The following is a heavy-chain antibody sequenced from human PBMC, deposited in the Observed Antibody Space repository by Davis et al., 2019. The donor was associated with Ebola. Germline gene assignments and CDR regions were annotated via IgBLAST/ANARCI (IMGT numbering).Heavy chain of an antibody. Sequence: PSETLSLTCTVSGGSISSFHWTWIRQPAGKGLEWIGRISASGSTNYNPSLKSRVTMSVDTSKNQFSLKLNSVTAADTAVYYCARAPSVGATSYFDYWGQGTLVTVSS. D-gene: IGHD1-26*01. CDR1: GGSISSFH. CDR2: ISASGST. V-gene: IGHV4-4*07. CDR3: ARAPSVGATSYFDY. J-gene: IGHJ4*02.